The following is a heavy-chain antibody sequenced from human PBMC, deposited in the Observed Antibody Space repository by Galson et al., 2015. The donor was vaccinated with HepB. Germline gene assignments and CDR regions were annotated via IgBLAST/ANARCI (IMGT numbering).Heavy chain of an antibody. V-gene: IGHV3-30-3*01. J-gene: IGHJ4*02. CDR1: GFTFNSFP. CDR3: ARDRVLAPRPGELDY. CDR2: ISHDGNNK. D-gene: IGHD6-6*01. Sequence: SLRLSCAASGFTFNSFPMHWVRQAPGKGLEWLAVISHDGNNKYYADSVKGRFSLSRDNSKKMLYLQMNSLRAEDTAVYYCARDRVLAPRPGELDYWGQGTL.